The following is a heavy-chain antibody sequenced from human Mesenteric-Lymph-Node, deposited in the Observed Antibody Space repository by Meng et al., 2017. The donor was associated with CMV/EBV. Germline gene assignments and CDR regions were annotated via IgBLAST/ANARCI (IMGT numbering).Heavy chain of an antibody. CDR2: ISSGGGSI. CDR1: GFTFSAYY. Sequence: GGSLRLSCAVSGFTFSAYYMSWIRQAPGKGLEWVSYISSGGGSIYYADSVKGRFTISRDNAKNSLYLEMNSLRAEDTAVYYCARASPGYYDGSGYFENYYFDHWGQGTLVTVSS. J-gene: IGHJ4*02. D-gene: IGHD3-22*01. CDR3: ARASPGYYDGSGYFENYYFDH. V-gene: IGHV3-11*04.